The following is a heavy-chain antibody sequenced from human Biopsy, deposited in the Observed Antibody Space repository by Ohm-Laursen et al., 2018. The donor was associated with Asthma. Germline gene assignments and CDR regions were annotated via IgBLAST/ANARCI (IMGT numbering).Heavy chain of an antibody. CDR1: GFSFDDCA. V-gene: IGHV3-9*01. CDR2: ISWNSGNI. D-gene: IGHD3-22*01. J-gene: IGHJ4*01. CDR3: AKSADYYDSTDYLDF. Sequence: RSLRLSCTASGFSFDDCAMHWVRQAPGKGLEWVSGISWNSGNIDYAVSVKGRFTISRDNAKNSLYLQMQSLRPEDTAFYYCAKSADYYDSTDYLDFWGRGTLVTVSS.